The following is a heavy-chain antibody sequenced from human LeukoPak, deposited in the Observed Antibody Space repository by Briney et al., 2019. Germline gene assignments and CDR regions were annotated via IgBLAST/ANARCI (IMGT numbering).Heavy chain of an antibody. D-gene: IGHD3-9*01. CDR3: ASWLDSKAYFAY. CDR1: GFTVSSNY. Sequence: GGSLRLSCAASGFTVSSNYMNWARQAPGKGLEWVSVIYSGGNTYYADSVKGRFTISRDNSKNTLYLQMHSLRAEDTAVYYCASWLDSKAYFAYWGQGTLVTVSS. V-gene: IGHV3-53*01. CDR2: IYSGGNT. J-gene: IGHJ4*02.